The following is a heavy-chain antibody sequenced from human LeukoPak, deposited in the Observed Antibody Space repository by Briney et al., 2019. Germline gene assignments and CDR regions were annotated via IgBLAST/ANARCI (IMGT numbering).Heavy chain of an antibody. Sequence: PSETLSLTCSVSDDSIGSYYWSWIRQPPGKGLEWIGFSIYTGSTNYNPSLKSRVTISLDTSKNQFSLKLSSVTAADTAVYYCASLTYYYDGSGDYYYFDSWGQGTLVTVSS. D-gene: IGHD3-22*01. CDR3: ASLTYYYDGSGDYYYFDS. V-gene: IGHV4-59*01. CDR2: SIYTGST. CDR1: DDSIGSYY. J-gene: IGHJ4*02.